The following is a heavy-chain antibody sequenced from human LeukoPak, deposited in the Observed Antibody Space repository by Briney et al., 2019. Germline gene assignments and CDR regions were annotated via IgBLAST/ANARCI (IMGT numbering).Heavy chain of an antibody. Sequence: GGSLRLSCAASGFTFSSYAMSWVRQAPGKGLEWVSAISGSGGSTYYADSVKGRFTISRDNSKNTLYLQMNSLRAEDRAVYYCANGPNTCSSRWDKADWFDPWGQGTLVTVSS. CDR1: GFTFSSYA. J-gene: IGHJ5*02. V-gene: IGHV3-23*01. D-gene: IGHD6-13*01. CDR3: ANGPNTCSSRWDKADWFDP. CDR2: ISGSGGST.